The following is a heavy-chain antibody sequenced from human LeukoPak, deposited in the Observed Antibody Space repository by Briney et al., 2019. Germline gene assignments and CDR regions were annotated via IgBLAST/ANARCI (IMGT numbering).Heavy chain of an antibody. D-gene: IGHD3-22*01. Sequence: GESLKISCKGSGYSFTSYWLGWVRQMPGKGLEWMGIIYPGDSDTRYSPSFQGQVTISADKSISTAYLQWSSLKASDTAVYYCARRVSSGYYYSIPSNWFDPWGQGTLVTVSS. J-gene: IGHJ5*02. CDR2: IYPGDSDT. V-gene: IGHV5-51*01. CDR3: ARRVSSGYYYSIPSNWFDP. CDR1: GYSFTSYW.